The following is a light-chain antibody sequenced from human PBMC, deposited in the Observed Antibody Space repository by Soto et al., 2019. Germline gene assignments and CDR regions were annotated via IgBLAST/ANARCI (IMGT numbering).Light chain of an antibody. CDR3: QQYNTYST. J-gene: IGKJ5*01. CDR2: GAS. Sequence: EIVLTQSPGTLSLSPGERATLSCRASQSVSSSYLARYQQKPGQAPRLLFYGASIRATAVPARFTASGSGTEFTLTISSLQSEDFATYYCQQYNTYSTFGQGTRLEIK. CDR1: QSVSSSY. V-gene: IGKV3-20*01.